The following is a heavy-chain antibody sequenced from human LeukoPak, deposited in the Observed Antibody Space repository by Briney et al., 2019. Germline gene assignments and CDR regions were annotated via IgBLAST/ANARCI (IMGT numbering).Heavy chain of an antibody. Sequence: SETLSLTCTVSGGSISSYYWSWIRQSPGKGLEWIGYIYYSGSTNYNPSLKSRVTISVDTSKNQFSLKLSSVTAADTAVYYCAREGGGFDYWGQGTLVTVSS. CDR1: GGSISSYY. V-gene: IGHV4-59*01. J-gene: IGHJ4*02. CDR3: AREGGGFDY. D-gene: IGHD3-16*01. CDR2: IYYSGST.